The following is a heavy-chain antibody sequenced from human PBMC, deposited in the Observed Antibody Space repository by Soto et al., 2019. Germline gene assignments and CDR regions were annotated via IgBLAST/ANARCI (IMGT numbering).Heavy chain of an antibody. Sequence: GGSLRLSCAASGFTFSSYGMHWVRQAPGKGLEWVAVIWYDGSNKYYADSVKGRFTISRDNSKNTLYLQMNSLRAEDTAVYYCARDYYDSSGYSSPWFDPWGQGTLVTVSS. CDR3: ARDYYDSSGYSSPWFDP. CDR2: IWYDGSNK. J-gene: IGHJ5*02. V-gene: IGHV3-33*01. CDR1: GFTFSSYG. D-gene: IGHD3-22*01.